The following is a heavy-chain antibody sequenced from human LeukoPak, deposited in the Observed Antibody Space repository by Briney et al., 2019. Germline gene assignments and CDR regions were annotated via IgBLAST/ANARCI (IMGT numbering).Heavy chain of an antibody. D-gene: IGHD3-22*01. CDR2: ISAYNGNT. Sequence: GASVKVSCKASGYTFTSYGISWVRQAPGQGLEWMGWISAYNGNTNYAQKLQGRVTMTTDTSTSTAYTELRSLRSDDTAVYYCARVRLTMIVVVTLDAFDIWGQGTMVTVSS. V-gene: IGHV1-18*01. CDR3: ARVRLTMIVVVTLDAFDI. J-gene: IGHJ3*02. CDR1: GYTFTSYG.